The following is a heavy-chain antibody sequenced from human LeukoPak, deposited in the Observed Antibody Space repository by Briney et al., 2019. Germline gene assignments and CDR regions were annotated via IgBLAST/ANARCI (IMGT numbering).Heavy chain of an antibody. CDR3: AKAHLKLGPGDNYYYYRTV. D-gene: IGHD3-16*01. CDR1: GYTLNSYG. J-gene: IGHJ6*03. V-gene: IGHV1-18*01. CDR2: INPYNGHT. Sequence: ASVKVSCKASGYTLNSYGFTWVRQAPGQGLEWVGWINPYNGHTDYAQQMQGRATMTTDTSTKTAYMKLRSLRPDDTAVYYCAKAHLKLGPGDNYYYYRTVWARGPRSPSP.